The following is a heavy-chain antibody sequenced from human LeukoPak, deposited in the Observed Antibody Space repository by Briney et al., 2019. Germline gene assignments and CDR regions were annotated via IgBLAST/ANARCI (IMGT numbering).Heavy chain of an antibody. V-gene: IGHV1-69*13. J-gene: IGHJ4*01. Sequence: SVKVSCKASGGTFSSYAISWVRQAPGQGLEWMGGIIPIFGTANYAQKFQGRVTITADESTSTAYMELSSLRSEDTAVYYCTTREIVVEPAATSLVRGALWRSDFWGHGTLVTVSS. CDR1: GGTFSSYA. CDR2: IIPIFGTA. D-gene: IGHD2-2*01. CDR3: TTREIVVEPAATSLVRGALWRSDF.